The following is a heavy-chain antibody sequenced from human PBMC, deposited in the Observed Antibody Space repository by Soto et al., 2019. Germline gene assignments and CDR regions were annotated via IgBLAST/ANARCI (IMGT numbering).Heavy chain of an antibody. CDR1: GFTFSSYS. J-gene: IGHJ6*02. V-gene: IGHV3-21*01. CDR3: ARNESSNIHGMDV. CDR2: ISSSSFSI. Sequence: GGSLRLSCAASGFTFSSYSMNWVRQAPGKGLEWVSSISSSSFSINYADSVKGRFSISRDNAQNSLHLQMNNLRAEDTAVYSCARNESSNIHGMDVWGQGTTVTVSS. D-gene: IGHD6-6*01.